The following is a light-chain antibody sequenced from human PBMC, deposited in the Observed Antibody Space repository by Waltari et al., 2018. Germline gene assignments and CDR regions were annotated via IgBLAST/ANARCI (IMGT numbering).Light chain of an antibody. J-gene: IGKJ2*01. CDR3: QQYYSYPH. CDR1: QGMSSY. CDR2: AAS. V-gene: IGKV1-8*01. Sequence: AIRITQSPSSLSASTGDRLTITCRASQGMSSYLAWYQEKPGKAPKLLIYAASTLQSGVPSRFGGSGSGTDFTLTISCLQSEDFATYYCQQYYSYPHFGQGTKLEIK.